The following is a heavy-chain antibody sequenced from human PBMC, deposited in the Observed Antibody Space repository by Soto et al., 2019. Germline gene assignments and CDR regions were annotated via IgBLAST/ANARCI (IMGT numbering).Heavy chain of an antibody. J-gene: IGHJ4*02. V-gene: IGHV3-30-3*01. D-gene: IGHD6-13*01. CDR1: GFTFSSYA. CDR3: ARTLSIAAAWGFDY. CDR2: ISYDGSNK. Sequence: GGSLRLSCAASGFTFSSYAMHWVRQAPGKGLEWVAVISYDGSNKYYAGSVKGRFTISRDNSKNTLYLQMNSLRAEDTAVYYCARTLSIAAAWGFDYWGQGTLVTVSS.